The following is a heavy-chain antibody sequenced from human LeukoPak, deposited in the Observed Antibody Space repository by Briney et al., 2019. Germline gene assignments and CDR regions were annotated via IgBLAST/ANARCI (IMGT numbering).Heavy chain of an antibody. CDR2: IYGSGST. Sequence: SETLSLTCTVSGGSISSGTYYWTWIRRPAGKELEWIGRIYGSGSTNYNPSLKSRVTISLDTSENHFSLKLSSVTAADTAVYYCAGLADSVGATMYTFNVWGQGTMVTVSS. D-gene: IGHD1-26*01. V-gene: IGHV4-61*02. CDR3: AGLADSVGATMYTFNV. CDR1: GGSISSGTYY. J-gene: IGHJ3*01.